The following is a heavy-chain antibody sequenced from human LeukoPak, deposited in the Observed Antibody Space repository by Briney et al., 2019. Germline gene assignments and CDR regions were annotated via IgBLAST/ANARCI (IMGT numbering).Heavy chain of an antibody. CDR1: GGSISTYY. CDR3: ARVRCSGGSCPYYYYYYYMDV. J-gene: IGHJ6*03. Sequence: SETLSLTCTVSGGSISTYYWSWIRQPPGKGLEWIGSIHYSGSTYYNPSLQSRVTISIDTSKNQFSLKLRFVTAADTAVYYCARVRCSGGSCPYYYYYYYMDVWGKGTTVTVSS. D-gene: IGHD2-15*01. V-gene: IGHV4-39*07. CDR2: IHYSGST.